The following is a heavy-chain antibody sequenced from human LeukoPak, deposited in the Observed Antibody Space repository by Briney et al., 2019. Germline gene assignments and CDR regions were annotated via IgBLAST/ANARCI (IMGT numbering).Heavy chain of an antibody. J-gene: IGHJ4*02. CDR1: GFTFSSYA. D-gene: IGHD2-15*01. CDR2: ISGSGGST. V-gene: IGHV3-23*01. Sequence: PGGSLRLSCAASGFTFSSYAMSWVRQAPGKGLEWVSAISGSGGSTYYADSVKGRFTISGDNSKNTLYLQMNNLRAEDTAVYYCARWVVAAGKFDYWGQGTLVTVSS. CDR3: ARWVVAAGKFDY.